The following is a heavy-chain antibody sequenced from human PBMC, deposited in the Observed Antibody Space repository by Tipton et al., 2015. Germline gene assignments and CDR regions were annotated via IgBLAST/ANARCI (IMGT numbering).Heavy chain of an antibody. D-gene: IGHD5-24*01. CDR1: GGSFSGYY. V-gene: IGHV4-34*01. Sequence: LRLSCAVYGGSFSGYYWSWIRQPPGKGLEWIGEINHSGSTNYNPSLKSRVTMSVDTSKNQFSLKLTSVTAADTAVYYCARLGRWLEVDFWGQGTLVTVSS. CDR2: INHSGST. J-gene: IGHJ4*02. CDR3: ARLGRWLEVDF.